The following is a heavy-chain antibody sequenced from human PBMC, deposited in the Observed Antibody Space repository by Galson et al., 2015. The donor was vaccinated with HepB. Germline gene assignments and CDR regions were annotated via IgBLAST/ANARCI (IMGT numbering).Heavy chain of an antibody. Sequence: QSGAEVKKPGASVKVSCKASGYTISDFAMNWVRQAPGQGLEWMGWINTNTGHPTYAQGFTGRFVFSLDTSVSTAYLQISSLKAADTAVYYCAREIPTYFYDGTGHPRAQCFDFWGQGTLVTVSS. J-gene: IGHJ4*02. V-gene: IGHV7-4-1*02. CDR1: GYTISDFA. CDR2: INTNTGHP. CDR3: AREIPTYFYDGTGHPRAQCFDF. D-gene: IGHD3-22*01.